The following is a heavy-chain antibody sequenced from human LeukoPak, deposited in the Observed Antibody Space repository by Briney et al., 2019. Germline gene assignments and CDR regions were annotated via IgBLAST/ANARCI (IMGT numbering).Heavy chain of an antibody. CDR1: GGSISSYY. D-gene: IGHD3-3*01. CDR2: IYYSGST. V-gene: IGHV4-59*01. Sequence: SETLSLTCTVSGGSISSYYWSWIRQPPGKGLEWIGYIYYSGSTNYNPSLKSRVTISVDTSKNQFSLKLSSVTAADTAVYYCARGVLEWFPPDVWGKGTTVTVSS. J-gene: IGHJ6*04. CDR3: ARGVLEWFPPDV.